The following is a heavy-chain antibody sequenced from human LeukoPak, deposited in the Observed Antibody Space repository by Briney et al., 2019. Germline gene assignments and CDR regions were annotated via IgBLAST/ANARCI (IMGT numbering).Heavy chain of an antibody. CDR3: ARIRVAALYYYYGVDV. CDR2: ISAYNGNT. V-gene: IGHV1-18*01. CDR1: GYTFSTYP. J-gene: IGHJ6*02. D-gene: IGHD2-15*01. Sequence: ASVKVSCKASGYTFSTYPMNWVRQAPGQGLEWMGWISAYNGNTNYAQKLQGRVTMTTDTSTSTAYMELRSLRSDDTAVYYCARIRVAALYYYYGVDVWGQGTTVTVSS.